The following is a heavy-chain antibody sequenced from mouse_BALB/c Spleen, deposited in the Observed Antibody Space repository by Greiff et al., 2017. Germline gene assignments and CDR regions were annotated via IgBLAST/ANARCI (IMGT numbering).Heavy chain of an antibody. CDR1: GFSLTSYG. D-gene: IGHD2-2*01. V-gene: IGHV2-2*02. CDR2: IWSGGST. J-gene: IGHJ4*01. CDR3: ARSPGVRESYYYAMDY. Sequence: VQLVESGPGLVQPSQSLSITCTVSGFSLTSYGVHWVRQSPGKGLEWLGVIWSGGSTDYNAAFISSLSISKDNSKSQVFFKMNSLQANDTAIYYCARSPGVRESYYYAMDYWGQGTSVTVSS.